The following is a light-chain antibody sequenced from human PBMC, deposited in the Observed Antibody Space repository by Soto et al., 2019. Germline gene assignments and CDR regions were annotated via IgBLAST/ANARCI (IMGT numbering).Light chain of an antibody. V-gene: IGLV1-44*01. CDR2: SNT. Sequence: QSVLTQSPSTSGTPGQRVTISCSGSSSNIGDNTVNWYQQLPGTAPKLLIFSNTQRPSGVPDRFSGSKSGTSASLAISGLQSEDEADYYCAAWDDSLNGVVFGGGTKVTVL. J-gene: IGLJ2*01. CDR1: SSNIGDNT. CDR3: AAWDDSLNGVV.